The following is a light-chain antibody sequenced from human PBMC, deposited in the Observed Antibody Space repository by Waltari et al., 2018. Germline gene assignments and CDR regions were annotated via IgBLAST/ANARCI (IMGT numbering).Light chain of an antibody. J-gene: IGLJ3*02. V-gene: IGLV3-21*02. Sequence: YGLTQPPSVSVAPGETASISCGGNDLGSQPVHWYQQKPGQAPVLVVDDEADRPSGIPERFSGSNSGNTATLTITRVEAGDEADYYCQVWEDSSDHPGVFGVGTKLTVL. CDR1: DLGSQP. CDR3: QVWEDSSDHPGV. CDR2: DEA.